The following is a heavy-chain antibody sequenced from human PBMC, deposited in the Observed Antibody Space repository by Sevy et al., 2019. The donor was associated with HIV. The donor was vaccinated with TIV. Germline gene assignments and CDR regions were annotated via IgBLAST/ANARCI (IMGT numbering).Heavy chain of an antibody. J-gene: IGHJ4*02. Sequence: GGSLRLSCAASGFTFSSYAMHWVRQAPGKGLEWVAVISYDGSNKYYADSVKGRFTISRDNSKNTLYLQMNSLRAEDTAVYYCARDFSSIFLEWLSAFYYWGQGTLVTVSS. CDR3: ARDFSSIFLEWLSAFYY. D-gene: IGHD3-3*01. CDR1: GFTFSSYA. V-gene: IGHV3-30-3*01. CDR2: ISYDGSNK.